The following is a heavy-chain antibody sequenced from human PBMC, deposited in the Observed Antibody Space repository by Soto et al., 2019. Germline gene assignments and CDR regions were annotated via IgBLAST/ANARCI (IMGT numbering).Heavy chain of an antibody. D-gene: IGHD3-16*01. J-gene: IGHJ3*02. Sequence: SQSLSLTCAISGDSVSSNTAASDCIRQSPSRGLEWLGRTYYRSKWYNDYAVSVKRRITINPDTSKNQFSLQLSSVTPEDKAVYYCARVSFGPDALDIWGQGTMVTVSS. CDR2: TYYRSKWYN. CDR3: ARVSFGPDALDI. V-gene: IGHV6-1*01. CDR1: GDSVSSNTAA.